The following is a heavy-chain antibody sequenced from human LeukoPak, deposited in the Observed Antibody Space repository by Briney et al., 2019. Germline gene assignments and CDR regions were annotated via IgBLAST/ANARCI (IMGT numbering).Heavy chain of an antibody. V-gene: IGHV5-51*01. Sequence: GESLKISCKGSGYSFTNYWIGWVRQMPGKGLEWMGMIYPGDSHIKYSPSFQGQVTISADKSINTAYLQWSSLKASDTAMYYWAMGPPGDFYGSGSYAFDIWGQGKMVPVS. CDR1: GYSFTNYW. D-gene: IGHD3-10*01. CDR2: IYPGDSHI. CDR3: AMGPPGDFYGSGSYAFDI. J-gene: IGHJ3*02.